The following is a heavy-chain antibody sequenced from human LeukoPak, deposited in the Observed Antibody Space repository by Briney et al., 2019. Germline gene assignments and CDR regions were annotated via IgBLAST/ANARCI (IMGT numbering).Heavy chain of an antibody. D-gene: IGHD6-13*01. V-gene: IGHV1-18*01. J-gene: IGHJ4*02. Sequence: ASVKVSCKASGGTFSSYAISWVRQAPGQGLEWMGWISAYNGNTNYAQKLQGRVTMTTDTSTSTAYMELRSLRSDDTAVYYCAGSSWYIDYWGQGTLVAVSS. CDR3: AGSSWYIDY. CDR1: GGTFSSYA. CDR2: ISAYNGNT.